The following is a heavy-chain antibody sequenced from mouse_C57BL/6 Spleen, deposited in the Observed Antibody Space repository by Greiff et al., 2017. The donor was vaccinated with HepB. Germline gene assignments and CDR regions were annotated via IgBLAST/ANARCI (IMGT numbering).Heavy chain of an antibody. V-gene: IGHV5-6*01. CDR1: GFTFSSYG. CDR2: ISSGGSYT. D-gene: IGHD1-1*01. CDR3: ARQATVVKAMDY. Sequence: EVKLMESGGDLVKPGGSLKLSCAASGFTFSSYGMSWVRQTPDKRLEWVATISSGGSYTYYPDSVKGRFTISRDNAKNTLYLQMSSLKSEDTAMYYCARQATVVKAMDYWGQGTSVTVSS. J-gene: IGHJ4*01.